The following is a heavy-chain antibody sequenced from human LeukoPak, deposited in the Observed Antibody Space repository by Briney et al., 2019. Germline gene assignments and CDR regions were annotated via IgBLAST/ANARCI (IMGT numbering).Heavy chain of an antibody. Sequence: SETLSLTCTVSGGSIGSYYWSWIRQPPGKGREWVGYINYSGTTNYNPSLKSRVSMSVDTSKNQFSLKLSSVTAADTAVYYCARGTMMVGPWGQGTLVTVSS. CDR1: GGSIGSYY. J-gene: IGHJ5*02. V-gene: IGHV4-59*01. CDR3: ARGTMMVGP. D-gene: IGHD3-22*01. CDR2: INYSGTT.